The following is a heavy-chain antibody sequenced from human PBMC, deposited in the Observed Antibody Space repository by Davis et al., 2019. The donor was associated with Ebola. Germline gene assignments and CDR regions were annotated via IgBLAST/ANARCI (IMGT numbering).Heavy chain of an antibody. CDR1: GGTFTNYA. V-gene: IGHV1-69*04. CDR2: IIPVVDTK. J-gene: IGHJ5*02. CDR3: ARGKGFDP. Sequence: SVKVSCKTSGGTFTNYAVNWVRQAPGQGLEWMGRIIPVVDTKDYAQKFQGRVTLTADKATNTAYMELSGLRFDDTAVYYCARGKGFDPWGQGTLVSVTS.